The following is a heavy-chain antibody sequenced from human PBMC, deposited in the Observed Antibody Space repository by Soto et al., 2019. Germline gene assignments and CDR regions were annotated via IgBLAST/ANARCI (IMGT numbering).Heavy chain of an antibody. V-gene: IGHV4-59*01. D-gene: IGHD2-2*02. Sequence: SDTLSLTCTVSGGSISSYYWSWIRQPPGKGLEWIGYIYYSGSTNYNPSLKSRVTISVDTSKNQFSLKLSSVTAADTAVYYCAGSWSGYIDPWGQGTLVTVSS. CDR2: IYYSGST. CDR3: AGSWSGYIDP. CDR1: GGSISSYY. J-gene: IGHJ5*02.